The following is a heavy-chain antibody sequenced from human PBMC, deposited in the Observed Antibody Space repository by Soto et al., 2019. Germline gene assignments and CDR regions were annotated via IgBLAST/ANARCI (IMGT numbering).Heavy chain of an antibody. J-gene: IGHJ4*02. CDR3: ARVRARYYDSSGPAGY. Sequence: QVQLVQSGAEVKKPGASVKVSCKASGYTFTSYAMHWVRQAPGQRLEWMGWINAGNGNTKYSQNFQGRVTITRDTSASTAYMELSSLRSEDTAVYYCARVRARYYDSSGPAGYWGQGTLVTVSS. CDR2: INAGNGNT. D-gene: IGHD3-22*01. V-gene: IGHV1-3*01. CDR1: GYTFTSYA.